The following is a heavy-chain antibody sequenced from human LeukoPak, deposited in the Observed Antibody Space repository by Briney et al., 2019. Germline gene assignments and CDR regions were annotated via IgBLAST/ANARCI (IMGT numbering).Heavy chain of an antibody. CDR2: IYYSGST. J-gene: IGHJ4*02. V-gene: IGHV4-39*01. CDR3: ARLRYSYGYRAPRYYFDY. D-gene: IGHD5-18*01. CDR1: GGSISSSSYY. Sequence: PSETLSLTCTVSGGSISSSSYYWGWIRQPPGKGLEWIGSIYYSGSTYYNPSLKSRVTISVDTSKNQFSLKLSSVAAADTAVYYCARLRYSYGYRAPRYYFDYWGQGTLVTVSS.